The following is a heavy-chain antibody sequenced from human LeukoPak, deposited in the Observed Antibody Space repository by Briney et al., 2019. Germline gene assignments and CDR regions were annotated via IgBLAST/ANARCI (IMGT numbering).Heavy chain of an antibody. V-gene: IGHV1-18*01. Sequence: EASVKVSXKASGYTFTSYGISWVRQAPGQGLEWMEWISAYNGNTNYAQKLQGRVTMTTDTSTSTAYMELRSLRSDDTAVYYCARRRDFWSGYRDYYYYYMDVWGKGTTVTVSS. J-gene: IGHJ6*03. CDR3: ARRRDFWSGYRDYYYYYMDV. D-gene: IGHD3-3*01. CDR2: ISAYNGNT. CDR1: GYTFTSYG.